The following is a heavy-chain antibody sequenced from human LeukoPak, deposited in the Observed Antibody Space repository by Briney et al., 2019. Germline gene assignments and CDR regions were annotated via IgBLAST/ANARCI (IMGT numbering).Heavy chain of an antibody. CDR3: ARDYYYGMDV. CDR2: IYYSGST. V-gene: IGHV4-59*12. J-gene: IGHJ6*02. Sequence: PSETLSLTCTVSGGSISSCYWSWIRQPPRKGLEWVGYIYYSGSTNYNPSLKSRVNISVDTSKNQFSLELSSVTAADTAVDYCARDYYYGMDVWGQGTTVTVSS. CDR1: GGSISSCY.